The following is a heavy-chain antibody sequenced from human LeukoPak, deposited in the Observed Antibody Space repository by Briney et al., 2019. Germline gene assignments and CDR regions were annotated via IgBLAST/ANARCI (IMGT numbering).Heavy chain of an antibody. D-gene: IGHD1-26*01. CDR3: ARDGNYYGMDV. CDR1: EFTVSSNY. V-gene: IGHV3-66*01. Sequence: PGGSLRLSCVVSEFTVSSNYMSWVRQAPGKGLEWVSVIYSGGDTFYADSVKGRFTISRDNSKNTLYLQMNSLRAEDTAVYYCARDGNYYGMDVWGQGTTVTVSS. CDR2: IYSGGDT. J-gene: IGHJ6*02.